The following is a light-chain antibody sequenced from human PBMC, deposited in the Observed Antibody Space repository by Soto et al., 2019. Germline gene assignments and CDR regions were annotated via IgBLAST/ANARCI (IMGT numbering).Light chain of an antibody. CDR3: QQYNNWST. CDR2: GAS. Sequence: ERVMTQSPATLSVSPGERVTLSCRASQSVSSNLAWYQQKAGQAPRLLIYGASTRATGIPARFRGSGSGTEFTLTISSLQSEDFAVYYCQQYNNWSTFGQGTRLEIK. V-gene: IGKV3-15*01. CDR1: QSVSSN. J-gene: IGKJ5*01.